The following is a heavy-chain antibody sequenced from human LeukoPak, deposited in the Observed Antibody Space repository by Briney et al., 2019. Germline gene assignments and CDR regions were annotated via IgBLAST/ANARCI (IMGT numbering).Heavy chain of an antibody. Sequence: GGSLRLSCAASGFTFSSYWMHWVRQAPGKGLVWVSRIKSDGSSTSYADSVKGRFTISRDNAQNTLYLQMNSLRAEDTAVYYCARRSAAKDAFDIWGQGTMVTVSS. CDR1: GFTFSSYW. J-gene: IGHJ3*02. V-gene: IGHV3-74*01. CDR2: IKSDGSST. D-gene: IGHD6-25*01. CDR3: ARRSAAKDAFDI.